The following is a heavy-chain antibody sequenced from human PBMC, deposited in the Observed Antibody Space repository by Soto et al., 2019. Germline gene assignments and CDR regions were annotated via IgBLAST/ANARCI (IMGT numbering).Heavy chain of an antibody. Sequence: QVQLVQSGAEVKKPGSSVKVSCKASGGTFSSYNISWVRQAPGHGLEWVGGIIPILGIANYAQKFQGRVMSTAEKSTSTAHMELSSLRSEDTAVDYCATAVASTHATDVWGQGTTVTVSS. D-gene: IGHD6-19*01. CDR2: IIPILGIA. CDR1: GGTFSSYN. V-gene: IGHV1-69*02. J-gene: IGHJ6*02. CDR3: ATAVASTHATDV.